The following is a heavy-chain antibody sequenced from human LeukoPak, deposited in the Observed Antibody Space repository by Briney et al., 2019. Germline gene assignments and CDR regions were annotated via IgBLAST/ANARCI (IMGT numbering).Heavy chain of an antibody. CDR2: IRVTSGRT. D-gene: IGHD6-13*01. Sequence: GGSLRLSCAASGFSFSSYAMGWVRQAPGKGLEWVSSIRVTSGRTYYADSVKGRFTISRDNSRNTLSLQMNSLRVEDTAVYFCAKGPYSDSSEWFQYWGQGTLVTVSS. J-gene: IGHJ1*01. CDR3: AKGPYSDSSEWFQY. CDR1: GFSFSSYA. V-gene: IGHV3-23*01.